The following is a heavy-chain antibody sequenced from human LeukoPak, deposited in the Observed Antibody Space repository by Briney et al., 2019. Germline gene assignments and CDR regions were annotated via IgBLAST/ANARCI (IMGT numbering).Heavy chain of an antibody. CDR1: GYTFTSYD. V-gene: IGHV1-8*03. J-gene: IGHJ6*03. CDR3: ARAHVGAPDYYMDV. CDR2: MNPNSGNT. D-gene: IGHD1-26*01. Sequence: ASVKVSCKASGYTFTSYDINWVRQATGQGIEWMGWMNPNSGNTGYAQKFQGRVTITRNTSISTAYMELSSLRSEDTAVYYCARAHVGAPDYYMDVWGKGTTVTVSS.